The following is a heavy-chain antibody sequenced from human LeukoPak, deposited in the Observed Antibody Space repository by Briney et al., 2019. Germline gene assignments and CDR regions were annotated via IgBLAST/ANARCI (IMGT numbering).Heavy chain of an antibody. CDR1: GYTFTNYG. D-gene: IGHD4-17*01. CDR3: ARSGGRFLDYGDAFDI. V-gene: IGHV1-18*01. CDR2: ISAYNGKT. J-gene: IGHJ3*02. Sequence: ASVKVSCKASGYTFTNYGISWVRQAPGQGLERMGWISAYNGKTKYVQNLQDRVTMTTDTSTSTAYMELRSLRSDDTAIYYCARSGGRFLDYGDAFDIWGQGTMVTVSS.